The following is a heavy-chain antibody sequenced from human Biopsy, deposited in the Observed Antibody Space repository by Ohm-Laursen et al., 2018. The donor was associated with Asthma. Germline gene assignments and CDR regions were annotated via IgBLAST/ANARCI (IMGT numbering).Heavy chain of an antibody. CDR2: ISSSGSTK. D-gene: IGHD6-13*01. CDR3: ARVLESSSRCPFYFFTLDV. CDR1: GFTFGDFF. Sequence: SLRVSCTASGFTFGDFFMTWVRQAPGKGLEWVASISSSGSTKYPSESVLGRCTISRDNTQKSMTLELRSLRVEDTSIYYCARVLESSSRCPFYFFTLDVWGQGTPVAVSS. V-gene: IGHV3-11*01. J-gene: IGHJ6*02.